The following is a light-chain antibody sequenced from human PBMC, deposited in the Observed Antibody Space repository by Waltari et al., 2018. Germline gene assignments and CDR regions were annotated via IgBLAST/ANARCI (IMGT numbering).Light chain of an antibody. J-gene: IGKJ1*01. CDR2: GAS. CDR1: QSVSRT. CDR3: QHYVRLPAT. Sequence: EIVLTQSPGTLSLSPGERATLSCRASQSVSRTLAWYQQKPGQAPKLLSYGASIRATGIPDMFTGSGSWTDFSLTISSLEPEDFAIYFCQHYVRLPATFGQGTKVEIK. V-gene: IGKV3-20*01.